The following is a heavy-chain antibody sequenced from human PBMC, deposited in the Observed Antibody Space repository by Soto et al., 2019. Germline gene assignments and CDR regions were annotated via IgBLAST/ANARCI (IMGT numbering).Heavy chain of an antibody. CDR3: ARVEAARPPISYEYYGMDV. D-gene: IGHD6-6*01. CDR2: ISYDGGTT. CDR1: GFTFSSFA. V-gene: IGHV3-64*02. J-gene: IGHJ6*02. Sequence: GGSLRLSCAASGFTFSSFAMHWVRQAPGKGLEYVSAISYDGGTTYYADSVKGRFTISRDNSKNTLYLQMGSLRAEDMAVYYCARVEAARPPISYEYYGMDVWGQGTTVTVSS.